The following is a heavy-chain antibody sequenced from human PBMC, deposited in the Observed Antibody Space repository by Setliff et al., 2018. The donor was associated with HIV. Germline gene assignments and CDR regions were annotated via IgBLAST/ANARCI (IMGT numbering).Heavy chain of an antibody. CDR2: IYYRGST. J-gene: IGHJ1*01. D-gene: IGHD3-22*01. CDR3: AQDYYDSGGYYPTEYFQH. Sequence: PSETLSLTCAVYGGSFSGYYWNWIRQPPGKGLEWIGSIYYRGSTNYNPSLKSRVTIGMDTSKNQVSLTLSSVTAVDTAVYYCAQDYYDSGGYYPTEYFQHWGQGTLVTVSS. CDR1: GGSFSGYY. V-gene: IGHV4-34*01.